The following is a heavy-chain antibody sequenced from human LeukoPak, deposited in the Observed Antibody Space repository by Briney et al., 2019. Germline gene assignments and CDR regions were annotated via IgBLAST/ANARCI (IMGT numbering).Heavy chain of an antibody. D-gene: IGHD7-27*01. CDR3: ARGPLTEYYYYYMDV. CDR2: ISASGGST. J-gene: IGHJ6*03. Sequence: PGGSLRLSCAASGFTFSNYWMSWVRQAPGKGLEWVSGISASGGSTYYADSVKGRFTISRDNAKNSLYLQMNSLRAEDTAVYYCARGPLTEYYYYYMDVWGKGTTVTVSS. CDR1: GFTFSNYW. V-gene: IGHV3-23*01.